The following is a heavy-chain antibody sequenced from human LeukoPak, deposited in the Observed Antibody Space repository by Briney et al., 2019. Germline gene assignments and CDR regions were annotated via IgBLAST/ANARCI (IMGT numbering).Heavy chain of an antibody. CDR2: FHTAGDT. Sequence: GGSLRLSCAASGFTFSNYDMHWVRQGTGNGLEWVSAFHTAGDTHYAGSVRGRLTVSRDNAENSFYLQMNSLRAGDTAVYFCVRGSCGARSCSERVRGLDVWGPGITVTVSS. CDR3: VRGSCGARSCSERVRGLDV. J-gene: IGHJ6*02. CDR1: GFTFSNYD. V-gene: IGHV3-13*01. D-gene: IGHD2-21*01.